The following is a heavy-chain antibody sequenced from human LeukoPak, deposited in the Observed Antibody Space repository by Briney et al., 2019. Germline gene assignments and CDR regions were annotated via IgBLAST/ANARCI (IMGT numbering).Heavy chain of an antibody. J-gene: IGHJ6*03. CDR3: ARVGPAIYGSRTYINYDYYYMDV. CDR2: IFPISGTT. CDR1: GYTFTSYY. Sequence: GASVKVSCKASGYTFTSYYMHWVRQAPGQGLEWMGGIFPISGTTNYAQKFQGRVTMTADESTSTAYMELSSLRSEDTAVYYCARVGPAIYGSRTYINYDYYYMDVWGEGTTV. V-gene: IGHV1-69*13. D-gene: IGHD3-10*01.